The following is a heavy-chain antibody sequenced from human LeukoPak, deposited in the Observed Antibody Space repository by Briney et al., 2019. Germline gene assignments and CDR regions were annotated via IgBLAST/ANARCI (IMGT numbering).Heavy chain of an antibody. J-gene: IGHJ4*02. CDR1: GFTFSSYS. Sequence: PGGSLRLSCAASGFTFSSYSMNWVRQAPGKGLEWVSSISSSSSSYIYYADSVKGRFTISRDNAKNSLYLQMNSLRAEDTAVYYCAREGLLGPIYVYYFDYWGQGTLVTVSS. CDR2: ISSSSSSYI. CDR3: AREGLLGPIYVYYFDY. V-gene: IGHV3-21*01. D-gene: IGHD7-27*01.